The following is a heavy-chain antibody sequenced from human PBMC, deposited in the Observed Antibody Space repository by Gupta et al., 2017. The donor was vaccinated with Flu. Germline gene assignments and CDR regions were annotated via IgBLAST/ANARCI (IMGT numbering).Heavy chain of an antibody. CDR3: ARAQWGSSVLYYDYHMDG. J-gene: IGHJ6*03. CDR2: INTSGIT. D-gene: IGHD3-16*01. V-gene: IGHV4-34*01. Sequence: QVPLQQWGVRLLQPSETLSLTCAVYGGSFRGYYWSWIRQTPGKGLEWIGEINTSGITNYNPSLKSRGTRSLGTSNNQFSLNRSSVTAADTAVEYWARAQWGSSVLYYDYHMDGGGKGTAVTVSS. CDR1: GGSFRGYY.